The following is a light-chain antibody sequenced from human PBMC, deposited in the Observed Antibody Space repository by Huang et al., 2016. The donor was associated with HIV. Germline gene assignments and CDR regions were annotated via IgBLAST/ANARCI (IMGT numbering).Light chain of an antibody. CDR1: QRVSSY. CDR2: DAS. Sequence: EIVLTQSPATLSLSSGERATLSCRASQRVSSYLAWYQQKPGQAPRSLVYDASNRAPGNAARFSGSGSGTDFTLIISSLEPEDFAVYYCQRRSNLFGPGTKVDIK. CDR3: QRRSNL. V-gene: IGKV3-11*01. J-gene: IGKJ3*01.